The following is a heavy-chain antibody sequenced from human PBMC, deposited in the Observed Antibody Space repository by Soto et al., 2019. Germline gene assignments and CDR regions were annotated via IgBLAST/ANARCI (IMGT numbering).Heavy chain of an antibody. V-gene: IGHV1-3*01. CDR3: ARALAEYSSSVRILYFDY. J-gene: IGHJ4*02. CDR1: GYTFTSYA. CDR2: INAGNGNT. D-gene: IGHD6-6*01. Sequence: GASVKVSCKASGYTFTSYAMHWVRQAPGQRLEWMGWINAGNGNTKYSQKFQGRVTITRDTSASTAYMELSSLRSEDTAVYYCARALAEYSSSVRILYFDYWGQGTLVTVSS.